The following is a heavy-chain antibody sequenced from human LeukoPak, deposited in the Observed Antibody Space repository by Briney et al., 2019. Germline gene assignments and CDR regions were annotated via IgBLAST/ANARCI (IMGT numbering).Heavy chain of an antibody. CDR3: ALRLGYCSGGSCYSKFDY. D-gene: IGHD2-15*01. Sequence: ASVKVSCKASGYTFTSYYIHWVRQAPGQGLERMGVINPSGGSTSYAQKFQGRVTMTRDTSTSTVYMELRSLRSDDTAVYYCALRLGYCSGGSCYSKFDYWGQGTLVTVSS. V-gene: IGHV1-46*01. CDR2: INPSGGST. CDR1: GYTFTSYY. J-gene: IGHJ4*02.